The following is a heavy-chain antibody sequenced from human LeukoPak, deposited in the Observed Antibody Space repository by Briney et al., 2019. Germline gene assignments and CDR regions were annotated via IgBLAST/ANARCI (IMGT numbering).Heavy chain of an antibody. CDR3: YIVTPPSTRVRAPIDY. CDR1: GGTFSSYA. Sequence: GASVKVSCKASGGTFSSYAISWVRQAPGQGLEWMGGIIPIFGTANYAQKFQGRVTITADESTSTAYMELSSLRSEDTAVYYCYIVTPPSTRVRAPIDYWGQGTLVTVSS. J-gene: IGHJ4*02. D-gene: IGHD3-10*01. V-gene: IGHV1-69*13. CDR2: IIPIFGTA.